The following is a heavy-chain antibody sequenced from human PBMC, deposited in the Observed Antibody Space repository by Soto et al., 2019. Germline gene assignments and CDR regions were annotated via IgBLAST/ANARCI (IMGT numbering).Heavy chain of an antibody. D-gene: IGHD3-22*01. CDR1: GYTFTSYG. CDR3: ARNLQKGLGYYDSIGPPACDI. Sequence: ASVKFSCKASGYTFTSYGISWVRQAPGQGLEWMGWISAYNGNTNYAQKLQGRVTMTTDTSTSTAYMELRSLRSDDTAVYYCARNLQKGLGYYDSIGPPACDIFCQGQMGTVS. V-gene: IGHV1-18*01. CDR2: ISAYNGNT. J-gene: IGHJ3*02.